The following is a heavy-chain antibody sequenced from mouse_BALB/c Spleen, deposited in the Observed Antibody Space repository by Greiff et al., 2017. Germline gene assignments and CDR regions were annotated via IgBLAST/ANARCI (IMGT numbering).Heavy chain of an antibody. J-gene: IGHJ3*01. V-gene: IGHV1-18*01. CDR1: GYTFTDYN. CDR3: ARSDYDYDAWFAY. D-gene: IGHD2-4*01. Sequence: EVKLVESGPELVKPGASVKIPCKASGYTFTDYNMDWVKQSHGKSLEWIGDINPNNGGTIYNQKFKGKATLTVDKSSSTAYMELRSLTSEDTAVYYCARSDYDYDAWFAYWGQGTLVTVSA. CDR2: INPNNGGT.